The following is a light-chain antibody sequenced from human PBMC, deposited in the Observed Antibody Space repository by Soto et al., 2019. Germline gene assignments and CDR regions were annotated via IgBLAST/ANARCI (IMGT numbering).Light chain of an antibody. Sequence: QSVLTQPASVSGSPGQSITISCTGTSSDVGGYDYVSWYQQHPGKTPKLMIYEVSSRPSGVSNRFSGSKSGNTASLTISGLQAEDEADYYCTSYTSSNTLVFGGGTKVTVL. CDR1: SSDVGGYDY. V-gene: IGLV2-14*01. CDR2: EVS. J-gene: IGLJ2*01. CDR3: TSYTSSNTLV.